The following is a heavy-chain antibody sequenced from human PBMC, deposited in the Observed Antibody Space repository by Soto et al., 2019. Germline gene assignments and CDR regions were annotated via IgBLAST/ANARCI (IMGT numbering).Heavy chain of an antibody. CDR3: ARAWVVVTAPDY. CDR2: INAGNGNT. J-gene: IGHJ4*02. Sequence: QVPLVQSGAEEKKPGASVKVSCKASGYTFTSYAMHWVRQAPGQRLEWMGWINAGNGNTKYSQKFQGRVTITRDPSASTAYMELSSLRSEDTAVYYCARAWVVVTAPDYWGQGTLVTVSS. CDR1: GYTFTSYA. V-gene: IGHV1-3*05. D-gene: IGHD2-21*02.